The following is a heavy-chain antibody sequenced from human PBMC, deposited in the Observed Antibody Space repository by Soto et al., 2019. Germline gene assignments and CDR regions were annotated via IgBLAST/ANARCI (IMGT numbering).Heavy chain of an antibody. CDR3: AKRPRALLTFDY. D-gene: IGHD1-26*01. CDR2: ISDSGGTS. Sequence: EVQLVDSGGGLVQPGGSLRLSCAASGFIFSNYVMSWGRKAPGKGLEWVSSISDSGGTSYYADSVKGRFTISRDNSKNTLYLQMNSLRDEDTAIYYCAKRPRALLTFDYWGQGTLVTVSS. CDR1: GFIFSNYV. V-gene: IGHV3-23*04. J-gene: IGHJ4*02.